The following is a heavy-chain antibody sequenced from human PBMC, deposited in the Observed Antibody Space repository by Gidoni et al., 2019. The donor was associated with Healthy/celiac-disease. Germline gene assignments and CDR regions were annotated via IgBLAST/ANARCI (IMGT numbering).Heavy chain of an antibody. Sequence: EVQLVESGGGLVKPGGSLRLSCAASGFPFSNAWMSWVRQAPGKGLEWVGRIKSKTDGGTTDYAAPVKGRFTISKDDSKNTLYMQMNSLKTEDTAVYYCVCSYLEWLSPSLPYYYYYGMDVWGQGTTVTVSS. J-gene: IGHJ6*02. CDR3: VCSYLEWLSPSLPYYYYYGMDV. V-gene: IGHV3-15*01. D-gene: IGHD3-3*02. CDR2: IKSKTDGGTT. CDR1: GFPFSNAW.